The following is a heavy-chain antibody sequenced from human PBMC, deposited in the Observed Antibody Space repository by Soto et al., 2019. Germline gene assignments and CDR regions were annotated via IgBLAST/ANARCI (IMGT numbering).Heavy chain of an antibody. CDR3: ARHRIEVVWRGFDF. D-gene: IGHD3-10*01. J-gene: IGHJ4*02. CDR2: SSYNGGT. Sequence: PSETLSLTCTVSTDSSSFTNSYWGWIHQPPGKGLQWIGSSSYNGGTFYNPSLKGRVVISFDTSKKQSSLQVTSVTAADTAVYFCARHRIEVVWRGFDFWGQGSPVTVSS. CDR1: TDSSSFTNSY. V-gene: IGHV4-39*01.